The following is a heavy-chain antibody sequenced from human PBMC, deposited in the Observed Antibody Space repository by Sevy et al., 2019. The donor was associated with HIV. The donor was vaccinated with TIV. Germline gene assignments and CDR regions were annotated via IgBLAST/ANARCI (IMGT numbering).Heavy chain of an antibody. Sequence: GGSLRLSCAASGFTVSSYDMNWVRQAPGKGLEWVSFISSTSSIIYYADSVKGRFTISRDKAKNSMYLQMNSLRVGDTALYYCAREYNWNSYYGMDVWGQGTTVTVSS. D-gene: IGHD1-20*01. CDR3: AREYNWNSYYGMDV. CDR2: ISSTSSII. CDR1: GFTVSSYD. V-gene: IGHV3-48*01. J-gene: IGHJ6*02.